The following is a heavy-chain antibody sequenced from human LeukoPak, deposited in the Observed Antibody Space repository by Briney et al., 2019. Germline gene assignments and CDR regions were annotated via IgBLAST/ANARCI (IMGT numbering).Heavy chain of an antibody. Sequence: PGGSLRLSCAASGFTFSSYAMNWVRQAPGKGLEWVANIKQDESEKSYVDSVKGRFTISRDNAKNSLYLQMSNLRAEDTAAYYCARGEFARGALFDYWGQGTLVSVSS. CDR1: GFTFSSYA. J-gene: IGHJ4*02. CDR3: ARGEFARGALFDY. D-gene: IGHD3-10*01. CDR2: IKQDESEK. V-gene: IGHV3-7*05.